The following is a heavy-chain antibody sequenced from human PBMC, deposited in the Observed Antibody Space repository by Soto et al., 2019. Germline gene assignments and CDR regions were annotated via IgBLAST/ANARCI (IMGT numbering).Heavy chain of an antibody. CDR3: ARVSTVTSRYYYYGMDV. CDR2: IYYSGST. CDR1: GGSVSSGSYY. J-gene: IGHJ6*02. V-gene: IGHV4-61*01. D-gene: IGHD4-4*01. Sequence: SETLSLTCTVSGGSVSSGSYYWSWIRQPPGKGLEWIGYIYYSGSTNYNPSLKSRVTISVDTSKNQFSLKLSSVTAADTAVYYCARVSTVTSRYYYYGMDVWGQGTTVTVSS.